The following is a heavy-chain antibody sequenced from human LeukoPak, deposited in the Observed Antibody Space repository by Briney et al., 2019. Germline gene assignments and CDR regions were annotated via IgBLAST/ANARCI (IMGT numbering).Heavy chain of an antibody. CDR2: INHSGST. CDR1: GGSFSGYY. V-gene: IGHV4-34*01. D-gene: IGHD5-24*01. Sequence: SETLSLTCAVYGGSFSGYYWSWIRQPPGKGLEWIGEINHSGSTNYNPSLKSRVTISVDTPKNQFSLKLSSVTAADTAVYYCARCDGHDAFDIWGQGTMVTVSS. CDR3: ARCDGHDAFDI. J-gene: IGHJ3*02.